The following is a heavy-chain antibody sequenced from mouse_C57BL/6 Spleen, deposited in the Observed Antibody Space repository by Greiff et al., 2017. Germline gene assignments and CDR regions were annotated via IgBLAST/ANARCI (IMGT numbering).Heavy chain of an antibody. V-gene: IGHV1-64*01. J-gene: IGHJ3*01. CDR2: IHPNSGST. CDR3: AREGDWFAY. Sequence: QVQLQQPGAELVKPGASVKLSCKASGYTFTSYWMHWVKQRPGQGLEWIGMIHPNSGSTNYNEKFKSKDTLTVDKSSSTAYMQLSSLTSEDSAVYYCAREGDWFAYWGQGTLVTVSA. CDR1: GYTFTSYW.